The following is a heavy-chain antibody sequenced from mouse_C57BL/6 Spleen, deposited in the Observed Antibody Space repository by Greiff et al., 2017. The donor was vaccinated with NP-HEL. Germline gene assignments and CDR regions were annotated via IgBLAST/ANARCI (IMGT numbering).Heavy chain of an antibody. CDR3: ARYYYGGY. J-gene: IGHJ2*01. D-gene: IGHD1-1*02. CDR2: IYPSDSET. Sequence: VQPQQPGAELVRPGSSVKLSCKASGYTFTSYWMDWVKQRPGQGLEWIGNIYPSDSETHYNQKFKDKATLTVDKSSSTAYMQLSSLTSEDSAVYYCARYYYGGYWGQGTTLTVSS. V-gene: IGHV1-61*01. CDR1: GYTFTSYW.